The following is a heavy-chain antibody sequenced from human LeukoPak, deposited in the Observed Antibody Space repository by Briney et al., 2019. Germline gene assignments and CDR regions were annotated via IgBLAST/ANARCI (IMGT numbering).Heavy chain of an antibody. CDR1: GYTFTSYA. J-gene: IGHJ3*02. D-gene: IGHD1-26*01. CDR3: ARAPHYTGSYYPHDAFDI. CDR2: IIPIFGTA. Sequence: GASVKVSCKASGYTFTSYAISWVRQAPGQGLEWMGGIIPIFGTANYAQKFQGRVTITADESTSTAYMELSSLRSEDTAVYYCARAPHYTGSYYPHDAFDIWGQGTMVTVSS. V-gene: IGHV1-69*13.